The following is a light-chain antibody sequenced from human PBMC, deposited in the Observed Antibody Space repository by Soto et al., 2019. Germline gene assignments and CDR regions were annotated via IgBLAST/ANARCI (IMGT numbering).Light chain of an antibody. Sequence: DIQLTQSPYSLSASVGDRVSITCRASQSISSYLNWYQQKPGKAPKLLIYHASNLQSGVPSRFSGSGSGTEFTLTISSLQPDDFATYYCQQYNSYSFGQGTKVDIK. CDR2: HAS. CDR3: QQYNSYS. J-gene: IGKJ1*01. V-gene: IGKV1-5*01. CDR1: QSISSY.